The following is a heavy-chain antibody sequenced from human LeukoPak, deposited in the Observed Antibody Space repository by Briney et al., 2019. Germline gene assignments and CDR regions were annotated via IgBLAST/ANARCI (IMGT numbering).Heavy chain of an antibody. Sequence: GGSLRLSCAASGFTFSTYAMSWVRQAPGKGLEWVSTISDTTYYADSVKGRFTISRDDSRNTLYLQMSRMRTEDTAVYYCAKGQAITGRNFFDPWGQGTLVTVSS. D-gene: IGHD1-20*01. CDR1: GFTFSTYA. J-gene: IGHJ5*02. V-gene: IGHV3-23*01. CDR2: ISDTT. CDR3: AKGQAITGRNFFDP.